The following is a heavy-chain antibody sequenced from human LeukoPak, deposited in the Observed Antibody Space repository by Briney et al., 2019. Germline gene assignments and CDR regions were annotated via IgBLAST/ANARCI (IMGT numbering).Heavy chain of an antibody. CDR3: AKAPLYYYDSSGFIDAFDI. Sequence: GGSLRLSCAASGFTFDDYAMHWVRQAPGKGLKWVSGISWSSGSIGYADSVKGRFTISRDNAKNSLYLQMNSLRAEDTALYYCAKAPLYYYDSSGFIDAFDIWGQGTMVTVSS. CDR2: ISWSSGSI. V-gene: IGHV3-9*01. J-gene: IGHJ3*02. D-gene: IGHD3-22*01. CDR1: GFTFDDYA.